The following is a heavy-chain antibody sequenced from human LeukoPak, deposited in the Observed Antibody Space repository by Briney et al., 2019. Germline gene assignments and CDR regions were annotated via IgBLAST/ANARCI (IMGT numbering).Heavy chain of an antibody. CDR1: GFTFSSYA. D-gene: IGHD2-2*01. J-gene: IGHJ3*02. CDR2: ISGSGGST. CDR3: AKGAYCSSTSCYALRHDAFDI. V-gene: IGHV3-23*01. Sequence: GGSLRLSCAASGFTFSSYAMSWVRQAPGKGLEWVSAISGSGGSTYYADSVKGRFTISRDNSKNTLYLQMNSLRAEDTAVHYCAKGAYCSSTSCYALRHDAFDIWGQGTLVTVSS.